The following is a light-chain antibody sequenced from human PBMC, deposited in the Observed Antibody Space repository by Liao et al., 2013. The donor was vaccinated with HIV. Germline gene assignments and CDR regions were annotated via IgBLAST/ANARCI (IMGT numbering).Light chain of an antibody. CDR2: QDT. CDR1: KLGHKY. Sequence: SYELTQPPSVSVSPGQTVSITCSGDKLGHKYTCWYQQKPGQSPVLVIYQDTERPSGIPERFSGSNSGNTATLTISGTQAVDEADYYCQVWDSSTALVVFGGGTKLTVL. CDR3: QVWDSSTALVV. J-gene: IGLJ3*02. V-gene: IGLV3-1*01.